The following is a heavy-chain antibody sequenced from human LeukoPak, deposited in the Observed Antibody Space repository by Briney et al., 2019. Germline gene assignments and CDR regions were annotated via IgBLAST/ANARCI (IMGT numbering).Heavy chain of an antibody. J-gene: IGHJ4*02. D-gene: IGHD2-2*01. V-gene: IGHV4-38-2*01. CDR2: IYQSGST. Sequence: SETLSLTCAVSGYSFSTGRYWCCIRQPPGKRLEWIGSIYQSGSTYYNPSLKSRVTISVNTSKNQFSLNLRSVTAADTAVYYWARSLSTAGIDYWGQGTLVTVSS. CDR1: GYSFSTGRY. CDR3: ARSLSTAGIDY.